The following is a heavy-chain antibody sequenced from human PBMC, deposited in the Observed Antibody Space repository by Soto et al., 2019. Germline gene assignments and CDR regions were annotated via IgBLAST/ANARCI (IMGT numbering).Heavy chain of an antibody. J-gene: IGHJ6*01. CDR2: ISYDGSNK. CDR3: AKEGDSSYGMDV. D-gene: IGHD2-2*01. Sequence: QVQLVESGGGVVQPGRSLRLSCAASGFTFSSYGMHWVRQAPGKGLEWVAVISYDGSNKYYADSVKGRFTISRDNSKNTLYLQMNSLRAEDTAVYYCAKEGDSSYGMDVWGQGTTVTFSS. V-gene: IGHV3-30*18. CDR1: GFTFSSYG.